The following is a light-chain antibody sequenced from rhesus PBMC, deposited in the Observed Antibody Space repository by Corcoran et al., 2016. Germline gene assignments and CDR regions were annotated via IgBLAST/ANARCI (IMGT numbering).Light chain of an antibody. V-gene: IGKV1-21*01. Sequence: DIQMTQSPSSLSASVGDRLTITCRASRGFSSWFAWYQQKPGKAHQLLLYKETSLQSGVPSRFSGSGSGTDITPTISSLQPEDFATYDWQQYNSAPWTFGQGTNVEIK. CDR2: KET. J-gene: IGKJ1*01. CDR3: QQYNSAPWT. CDR1: RGFSSW.